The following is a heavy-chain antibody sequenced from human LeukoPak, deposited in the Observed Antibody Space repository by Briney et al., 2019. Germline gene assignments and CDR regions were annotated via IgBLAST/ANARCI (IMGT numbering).Heavy chain of an antibody. D-gene: IGHD2-15*01. J-gene: IGHJ5*02. CDR3: ARGPLYCSGGSCYSRWFDP. CDR2: INPNSGGT. V-gene: IGHV1-2*02. Sequence: ASVKVSCKASGYTFTGYYMHWGRQAPGQGLEWMGWINPNSGGTNYAQKFQGRVTMTRDTPISTAYMELSRLRSDDTAVYYCARGPLYCSGGSCYSRWFDPWGEGTLVSVSS. CDR1: GYTFTGYY.